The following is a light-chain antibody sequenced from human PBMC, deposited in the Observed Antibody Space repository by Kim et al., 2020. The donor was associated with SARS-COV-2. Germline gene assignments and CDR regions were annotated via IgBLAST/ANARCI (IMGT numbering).Light chain of an antibody. J-gene: IGLJ2*01. CDR2: EVT. V-gene: IGLV2-8*01. CDR3: SSYAGSSNFVV. Sequence: QSALTQPPSASGSPGQSVTISCTGTRRDVGAYNYLSWYQHHPGTAPKLILYEVTKRPSGVPDRFSGSKSGSTASLTVSGLQADDEADYYCSSYAGSSNFVVFGGGTQLTVL. CDR1: RRDVGAYNY.